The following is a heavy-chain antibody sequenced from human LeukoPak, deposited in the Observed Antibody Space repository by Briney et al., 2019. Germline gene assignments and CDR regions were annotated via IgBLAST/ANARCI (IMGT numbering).Heavy chain of an antibody. CDR1: GGSISSYY. CDR2: IYYSGST. V-gene: IGHV4-59*01. D-gene: IGHD3-9*01. CDR3: ARLQGYDILTSFYPGGMDV. Sequence: SETLSLTCTVSGGSISSYYWSWIRQPPGKGLEWIGYIYYSGSTNYNPSLKSRVTISVDTSKNQFSLKLSSVTAADTAVYYCARLQGYDILTSFYPGGMDVWGQGTTVTVSS. J-gene: IGHJ6*02.